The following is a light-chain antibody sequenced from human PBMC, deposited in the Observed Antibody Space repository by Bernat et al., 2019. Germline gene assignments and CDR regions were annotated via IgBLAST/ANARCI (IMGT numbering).Light chain of an antibody. CDR2: EVN. V-gene: IGLV2-8*01. J-gene: IGLJ2*01. Sequence: QSALTQPASASGSPGQSITISCTGTSSYVGDYDYVSWYQQHPGKAPKLMIYEVNKRPSGVPDRFSGSKSDNTASLTVSGLQAEDEADYYCCSFSGSRYVAFGGGTRLTVL. CDR1: SSYVGDYDY. CDR3: CSFSGSRYVA.